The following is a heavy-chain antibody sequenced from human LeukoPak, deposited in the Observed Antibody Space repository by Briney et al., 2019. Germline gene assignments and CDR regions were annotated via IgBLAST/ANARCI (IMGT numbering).Heavy chain of an antibody. V-gene: IGHV4-39*07. CDR1: GGPISSSRYY. CDR2: IYYSGIT. CDR3: ARIYYYYMDV. Sequence: PSETLSLTCTVSGGPISSSRYYWGWIRQPPGKGLEWIVSIYYSGITYYNPALKSRVTISVDTSKNQFSLKLSSGTAADTAVYYCARIYYYYMDVWGKGTTVTVSS. J-gene: IGHJ6*03.